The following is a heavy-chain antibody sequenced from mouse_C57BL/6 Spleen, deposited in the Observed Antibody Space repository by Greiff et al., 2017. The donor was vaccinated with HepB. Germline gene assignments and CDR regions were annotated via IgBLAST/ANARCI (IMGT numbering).Heavy chain of an antibody. CDR3: ARSLVADY. V-gene: IGHV1-82*01. Sequence: QVQLKESGPELVKPGASVKISCKASGYAFSSSWMNWVKQRPGKGLEWIGRIYPGDGDTNYNGKFKGKATLTADKSSSTAYMQLSSLTSEDSAVYFCARSLVADYWGQGTTLTVSS. CDR1: GYAFSSSW. CDR2: IYPGDGDT. D-gene: IGHD1-1*01. J-gene: IGHJ2*01.